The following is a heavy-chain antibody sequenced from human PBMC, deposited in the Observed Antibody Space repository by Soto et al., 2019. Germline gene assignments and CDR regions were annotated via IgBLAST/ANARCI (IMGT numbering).Heavy chain of an antibody. Sequence: QVQLQQWGAGLLKPSETLSLTCAVYGGSFSGYYWSWIRHPPGKGLEWIGEINHSGSTNYNPSLKSRVTISVDTSKNQFSLKLSSVTAADTAVYYCARHNWGLDAFDIWGQGTMVTVSS. CDR1: GGSFSGYY. J-gene: IGHJ3*02. D-gene: IGHD1-1*01. V-gene: IGHV4-34*01. CDR3: ARHNWGLDAFDI. CDR2: INHSGST.